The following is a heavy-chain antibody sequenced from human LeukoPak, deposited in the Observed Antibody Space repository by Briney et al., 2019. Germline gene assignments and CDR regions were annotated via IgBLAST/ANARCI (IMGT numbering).Heavy chain of an antibody. Sequence: SVKVSCKASGGVFTTYAISWVRQAPGQGLEWMGGIIPFLGTTNYAQKFQGRVTITADEPTRTAYMELTYLRSDDTAVYCTIIPNVILFTHYFEXXXQXTXXXVSS. CDR2: IIPFLGTT. V-gene: IGHV1-69*13. D-gene: IGHD1-1*01. CDR3: IIPNVILFTHYFEX. J-gene: IGHJ4*02. CDR1: GGVFTTYA.